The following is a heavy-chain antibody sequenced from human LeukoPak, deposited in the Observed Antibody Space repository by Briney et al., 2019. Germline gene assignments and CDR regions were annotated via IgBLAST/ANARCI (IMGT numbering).Heavy chain of an antibody. CDR3: AKVVTGYCSTTSCPFDS. J-gene: IGHJ4*02. CDR2: IYSGGAT. D-gene: IGHD2-2*01. Sequence: GGSLRLSCAASGFTVSSNYMSWVRQAPGKGLEWVSLIYSGGATYYADSVKGRFTISRDNSKNTLYLQMDSLRAEDTAVYYCAKVVTGYCSTTSCPFDSWGQGTLVTVSS. CDR1: GFTVSSNY. V-gene: IGHV3-66*02.